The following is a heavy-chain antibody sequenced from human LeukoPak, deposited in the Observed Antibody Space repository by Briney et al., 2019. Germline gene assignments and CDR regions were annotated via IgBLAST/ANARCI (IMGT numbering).Heavy chain of an antibody. CDR2: TYFESYGSKLYN. Sequence: SQTLSLTCAISGDSVSRNNIAWNWIRQSPLRGLEWLGRTYFESYGSKLYNEYAVSVKGRITINPDTSKNQFSLHLNSTTPEDAGVYYCARGTGWPLFDYWGQGTPVTVSS. D-gene: IGHD6-19*01. J-gene: IGHJ4*02. CDR1: GDSVSRNNIA. CDR3: ARGTGWPLFDY. V-gene: IGHV6-1*01.